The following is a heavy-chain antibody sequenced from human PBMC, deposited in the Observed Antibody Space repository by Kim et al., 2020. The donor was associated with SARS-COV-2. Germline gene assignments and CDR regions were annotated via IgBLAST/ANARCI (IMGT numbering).Heavy chain of an antibody. CDR1: GYTFTGYY. V-gene: IGHV1-2*02. J-gene: IGHJ3*02. D-gene: IGHD3-22*01. Sequence: ASVKVSCKASGYTFTGYYMHWVRQAPGQGLEWMGWINPNSGGTNYAQKFQGRVTMTRDTSISTAYMELSRLRSDDTAVYYCARVTKYYYDSGAFDIWGQGTMVTVSS. CDR3: ARVTKYYYDSGAFDI. CDR2: INPNSGGT.